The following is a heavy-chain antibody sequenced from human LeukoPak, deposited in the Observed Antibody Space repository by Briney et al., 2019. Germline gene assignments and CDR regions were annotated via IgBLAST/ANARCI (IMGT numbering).Heavy chain of an antibody. Sequence: GGSLRLSCVASGFTFSSYGMHWVRQAPGKGLEWVAVISDEGSNKYYTDSVKGRFTISRDNSKNTLYLQISSLRTEDTAVYYCAKAGSSSGYYSRFDYWGQGTLVTVSS. CDR3: AKAGSSSGYYSRFDY. V-gene: IGHV3-30*18. CDR1: GFTFSSYG. J-gene: IGHJ4*02. CDR2: ISDEGSNK. D-gene: IGHD3-22*01.